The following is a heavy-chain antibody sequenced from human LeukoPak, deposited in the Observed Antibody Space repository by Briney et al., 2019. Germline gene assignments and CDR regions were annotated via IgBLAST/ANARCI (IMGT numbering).Heavy chain of an antibody. Sequence: PSETLSLTRTVSGGSIRTTSSYWGWIRQPPGKGLEWIGSIFYSGYTYSNSSLESRVTMSVDTSKNQFSLKLNSVTAADTAVYYCARNLYDILTGYYPLYFDYWGQGTLVTVSS. CDR3: ARNLYDILTGYYPLYFDY. J-gene: IGHJ4*02. V-gene: IGHV4-39*01. D-gene: IGHD3-9*01. CDR1: GGSIRTTSSY. CDR2: IFYSGYT.